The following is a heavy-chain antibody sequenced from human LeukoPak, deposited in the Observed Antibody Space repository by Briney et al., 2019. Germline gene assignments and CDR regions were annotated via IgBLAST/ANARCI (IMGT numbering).Heavy chain of an antibody. J-gene: IGHJ4*02. D-gene: IGHD6-25*01. CDR3: VRRFES. CDR2: ITSSNSPI. V-gene: IGHV3-48*02. Sequence: PGGSLSLSCAASGFTFSSYSMNWVRPAPGNGLEWVSYITSSNSPIYYADSVKGRFTISRDNAKNSLYLQMNSLRDEDTAVYYCVRRFESWGQGTLVTVSS. CDR1: GFTFSSYS.